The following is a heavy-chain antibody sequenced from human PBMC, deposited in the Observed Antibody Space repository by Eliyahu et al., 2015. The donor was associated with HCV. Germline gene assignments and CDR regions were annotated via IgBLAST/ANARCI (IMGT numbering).Heavy chain of an antibody. CDR2: ISISISYI. Sequence: EVQLVESGGGLVXPGGSLRLSCAASGFTFSSYSMNWVRQAPGKGLEWVSSISISISYINYADSVRGRFTISRDNAKNSLYLQMNNLRAEDTAVYYCARDPNNYWTGWGMDVWGQGTTVTVSS. D-gene: IGHD3/OR15-3a*01. V-gene: IGHV3-21*01. CDR3: ARDPNNYWTGWGMDV. CDR1: GFTFSSYS. J-gene: IGHJ6*02.